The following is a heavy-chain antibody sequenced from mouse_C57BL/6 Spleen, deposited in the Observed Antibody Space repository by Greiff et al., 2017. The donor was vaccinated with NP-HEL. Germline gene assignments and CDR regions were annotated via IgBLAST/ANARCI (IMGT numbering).Heavy chain of an antibody. D-gene: IGHD2-2*01. J-gene: IGHJ2*01. CDR2: IHPNSGST. Sequence: QVHVKQPGAELVKPGASVKLSCKASGYTFTSYWMHWVKQRPGQGLEWIGMIHPNSGSTNYNEKFKSKATLTVDKSSSTAYMQLSSLTSEDSAVYYCARERGLPLDYWGQGTTLTVSS. CDR3: ARERGLPLDY. V-gene: IGHV1-64*01. CDR1: GYTFTSYW.